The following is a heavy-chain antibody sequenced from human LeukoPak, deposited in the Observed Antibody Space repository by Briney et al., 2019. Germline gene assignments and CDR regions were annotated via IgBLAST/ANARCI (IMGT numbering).Heavy chain of an antibody. J-gene: IGHJ4*02. D-gene: IGHD5-12*01. CDR1: GFTFSRHA. Sequence: GGSLRLSCAASGFTFSRHAMNWVRQAPGKGLEWVSSITSSGSYRYYSDSVKGRFTISRDNAKNSLYLQMNSLRVEDTAVYYCASENIVDTSGALFDYWGQGTLVTVSS. CDR3: ASENIVDTSGALFDY. CDR2: ITSSGSYR. V-gene: IGHV3-21*01.